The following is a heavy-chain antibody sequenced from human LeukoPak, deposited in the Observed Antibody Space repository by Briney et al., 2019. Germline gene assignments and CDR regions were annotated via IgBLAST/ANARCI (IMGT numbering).Heavy chain of an antibody. V-gene: IGHV3-7*01. D-gene: IGHD4-11*01. CDR1: GFTFSTYW. CDR3: ARDWYSNYLHC. J-gene: IGHJ4*02. Sequence: QSGGSLRLSCAASGFTFSTYWMSWVRQAPGKGLEWVANIKEDGSEKYYVDSVKGRFTISRDNAKNSLYLQMHSLRAEDTAVYYCARDWYSNYLHCWGQGTLVTVSS. CDR2: IKEDGSEK.